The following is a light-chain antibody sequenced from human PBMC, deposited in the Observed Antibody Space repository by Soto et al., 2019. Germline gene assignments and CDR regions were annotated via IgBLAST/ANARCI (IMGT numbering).Light chain of an antibody. CDR1: SSDVGGYKY. V-gene: IGLV2-11*01. CDR3: CSYAGGPEV. Sequence: QSVLTQPRSVSGSPGQSFTISCTGTSSDVGGYKYVSWYQQKPGKAPKLIIYGVSRWPSGVPNRFSGSKSGNRASLTISGLQAEDEGDYYCCSYAGGPEVFGTGTKVTVL. CDR2: GVS. J-gene: IGLJ1*01.